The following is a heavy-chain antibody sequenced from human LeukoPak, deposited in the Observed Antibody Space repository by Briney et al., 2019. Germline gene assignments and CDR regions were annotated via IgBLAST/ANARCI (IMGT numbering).Heavy chain of an antibody. J-gene: IGHJ6*03. Sequence: GGSLRLSCAASGFTFSSYSMNWVRQAPGKGLEWVSSISSSSYIYYADSVKGRFTISRDNAKNSLYLQMNSLRAEDTAVYYCARRRSSVVVAAETEYYYYYYYYMDVWGKGTTVTIS. CDR1: GFTFSSYS. CDR3: ARRRSSVVVAAETEYYYYYYYYMDV. CDR2: ISSSSYI. V-gene: IGHV3-21*01. D-gene: IGHD2-15*01.